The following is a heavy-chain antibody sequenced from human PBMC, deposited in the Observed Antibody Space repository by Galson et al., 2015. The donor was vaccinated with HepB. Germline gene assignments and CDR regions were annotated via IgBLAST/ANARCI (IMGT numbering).Heavy chain of an antibody. CDR1: GFTFSSYD. D-gene: IGHD3-22*01. V-gene: IGHV3-48*03. CDR3: AKEVDSSGYSHFDY. CDR2: ISSSGSTI. J-gene: IGHJ4*02. Sequence: SLRLSCAASGFTFSSYDMNWVRQAPGKGLEWVSYISSSGSTIYYADSVKGRFTISRDNSKNTLYLQMNSLRAEDTAVYYCAKEVDSSGYSHFDYWGQGTLVTVSS.